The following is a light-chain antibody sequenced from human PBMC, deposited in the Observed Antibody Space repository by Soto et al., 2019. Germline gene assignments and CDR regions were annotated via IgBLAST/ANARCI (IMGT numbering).Light chain of an antibody. Sequence: DIQMTQPPSSLSASVGDTVTITCRASQTISSWLAWYQQKPGKAPKLLIYKASTLKSGVPSRFSGSGSGTEFTLTISSLQPDDFATYYCQHYNSHSEAFGQGTKL. CDR3: QHYNSHSEA. J-gene: IGKJ1*01. CDR2: KAS. CDR1: QTISSW. V-gene: IGKV1-5*03.